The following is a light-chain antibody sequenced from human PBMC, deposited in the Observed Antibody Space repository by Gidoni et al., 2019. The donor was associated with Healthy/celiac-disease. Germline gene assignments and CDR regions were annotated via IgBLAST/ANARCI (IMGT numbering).Light chain of an antibody. CDR2: AAS. V-gene: IGKV1-39*01. J-gene: IGKJ4*01. Sequence: IQMPQSPSSLSASVGDRVTITCRASQSISSYLNLYQQKPGKAPKLLIYAASSLQSGVPSTFSGSGSGRDFTLTISRLQPEDFATYYCQQGYSTPTFGGGTKVEIK. CDR1: QSISSY. CDR3: QQGYSTPT.